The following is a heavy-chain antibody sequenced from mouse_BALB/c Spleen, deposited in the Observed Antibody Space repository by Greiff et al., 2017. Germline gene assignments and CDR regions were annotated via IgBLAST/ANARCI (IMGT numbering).Heavy chain of an antibody. Sequence: QVQLKQSGAELARPGASVKLSCKASGYTFTSYWMQWVKQRPGQGLEWIGAIYPGDGDTRYTQKFKGKATLTADKSSSTAYMQLSSLASEDSAVYYCARNYYGSISMDYWGQGTSVTVSS. D-gene: IGHD1-1*01. J-gene: IGHJ4*01. CDR1: GYTFTSYW. CDR2: IYPGDGDT. V-gene: IGHV1-87*01. CDR3: ARNYYGSISMDY.